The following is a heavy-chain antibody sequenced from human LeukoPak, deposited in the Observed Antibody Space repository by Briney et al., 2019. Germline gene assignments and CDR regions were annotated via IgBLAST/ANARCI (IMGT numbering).Heavy chain of an antibody. CDR3: ARRPRRAVAGTGDYFDY. CDR1: GYTFTGYY. D-gene: IGHD6-19*01. Sequence: ASVKVSCKASGYTFTGYYMHWVRQAPGQGLEWMGWINPNSGGTNYAQKFQGRVTMTRDTSISTAYMELSRLGSDDTAVYYCARRPRRAVAGTGDYFDYWGQGTLVTGST. CDR2: INPNSGGT. V-gene: IGHV1-2*02. J-gene: IGHJ4*02.